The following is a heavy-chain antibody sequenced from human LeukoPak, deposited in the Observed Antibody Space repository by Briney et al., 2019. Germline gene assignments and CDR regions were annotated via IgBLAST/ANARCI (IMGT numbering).Heavy chain of an antibody. Sequence: PGRSLRLSCAASGFTFDDYAMHWVRQAPGKGLEWVSGISWNSGSIGYADSVKGRFTISRDNAKNSLYLQMNSLRAEDTALYYCAKGGADYGVSEIDYWGQGTLVTVSS. J-gene: IGHJ4*02. CDR3: AKGGADYGVSEIDY. V-gene: IGHV3-9*01. CDR1: GFTFDDYA. CDR2: ISWNSGSI. D-gene: IGHD4-17*01.